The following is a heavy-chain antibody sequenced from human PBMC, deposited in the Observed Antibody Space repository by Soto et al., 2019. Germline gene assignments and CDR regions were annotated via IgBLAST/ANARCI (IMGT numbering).Heavy chain of an antibody. CDR2: INPSGGRT. CDR3: ARDRGRGGSYYIYFYGMDV. J-gene: IGHJ6*02. V-gene: IGHV1-46*01. D-gene: IGHD1-26*01. Sequence: ASVKVSCKASGYTFTSYYMHWVRQAPGQGLEWMGIINPSGGRTSYAQKFQGRVTMTRDTSTSTVYMELSSLRSEDTAVYYCARDRGRGGSYYIYFYGMDVWGQGTTVTVSS. CDR1: GYTFTSYY.